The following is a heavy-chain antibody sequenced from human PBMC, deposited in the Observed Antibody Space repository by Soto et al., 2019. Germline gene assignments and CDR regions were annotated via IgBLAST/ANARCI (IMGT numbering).Heavy chain of an antibody. J-gene: IGHJ4*02. CDR3: ARHDGSRSTDY. CDR2: IYYSGRT. CDR1: GRSISSVDYY. D-gene: IGHD3-10*01. V-gene: IGHV4-30-4*08. Sequence: SETLSLTCTVSGRSISSVDYYWSWIRQRPGKGLEWIGYIYYSGRTYYNSSLKSRVTISVDTSKNQFSLRLSSVTAADTAVYFGARHDGSRSTDYWGQGTLVTVSS.